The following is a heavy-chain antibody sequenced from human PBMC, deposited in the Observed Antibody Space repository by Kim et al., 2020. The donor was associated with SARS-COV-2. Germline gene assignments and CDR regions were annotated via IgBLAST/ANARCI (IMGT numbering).Heavy chain of an antibody. V-gene: IGHV1-3*04. CDR1: GYTFTTYN. D-gene: IGHD5-12*01. CDR2: INSGKGNT. CDR3: VTGGGPA. Sequence: ASVKVSCKASGYTFTTYNIHWVRQAPGQGLEWMGWINSGKGNTKYSQKFQGRVSISRDTSASTAYMELSSLGSEDTAVYYCVTGGGPAWGQGTLVIVSS. J-gene: IGHJ4*02.